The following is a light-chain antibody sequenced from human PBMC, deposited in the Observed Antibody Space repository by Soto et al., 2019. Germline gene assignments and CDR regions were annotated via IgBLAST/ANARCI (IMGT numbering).Light chain of an antibody. V-gene: IGKV3-20*01. CDR3: QHYGGRWT. Sequence: IVLTQSPGTLSLSPGERATLSCRASQTFTTNYIAWYQKSPGRAPRLLIYGAANRATGIPDRFSGSGAGTDFTLTISTLQNEDYAVYYCQHYGGRWTFGKGIKV. CDR2: GAA. J-gene: IGKJ1*01. CDR1: QTFTTNY.